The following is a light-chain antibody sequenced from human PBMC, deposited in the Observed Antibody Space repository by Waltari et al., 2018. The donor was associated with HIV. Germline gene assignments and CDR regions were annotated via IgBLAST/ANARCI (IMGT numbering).Light chain of an antibody. J-gene: IGLJ3*02. V-gene: IGLV2-14*01. CDR2: DLS. CDR3: SSYTGSSTLGV. CDR1: SSDVGGYNH. Sequence: QSALTQPASVSGSPGQSITISCTGTSSDVGGYNHVSWYQQHPGKAPKLMIYDLSDLSSVVSNRRSGSKSGNTASLTISVLQAEDEADYYCSSYTGSSTLGVFGGGTKLTVL.